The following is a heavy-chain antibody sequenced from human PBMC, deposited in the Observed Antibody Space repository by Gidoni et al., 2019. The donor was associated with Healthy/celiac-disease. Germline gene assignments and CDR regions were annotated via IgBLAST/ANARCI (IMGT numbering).Heavy chain of an antibody. J-gene: IGHJ4*02. D-gene: IGHD2-2*01. Sequence: EVQLVESGGGLVQPGGSLRLSCAASGFTFSSYWMSWVRQAPGKGLEWVANIKQDGSEKYYVDSVKGRFTISRDNAKNSLYLQMNSLRAEDTAVYYCARDAVVVPAAIVVPLDYWGQGTLVTVSS. CDR1: GFTFSSYW. CDR2: IKQDGSEK. CDR3: ARDAVVVPAAIVVPLDY. V-gene: IGHV3-7*05.